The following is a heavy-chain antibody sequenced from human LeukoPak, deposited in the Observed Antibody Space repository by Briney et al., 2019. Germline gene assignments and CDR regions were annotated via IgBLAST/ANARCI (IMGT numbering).Heavy chain of an antibody. Sequence: KAGGSLRLSCAASGFTFSSYSMNWVRQAPGKGLEWVSSISSSSSYIYYADSVKGRFTISRDNPKNSLYLQMNSLRVEDTAVYYCAGYNWFDPWGQGTLVTVSS. CDR1: GFTFSSYS. D-gene: IGHD6-13*01. CDR3: AGYNWFDP. J-gene: IGHJ5*02. V-gene: IGHV3-21*01. CDR2: ISSSSSYI.